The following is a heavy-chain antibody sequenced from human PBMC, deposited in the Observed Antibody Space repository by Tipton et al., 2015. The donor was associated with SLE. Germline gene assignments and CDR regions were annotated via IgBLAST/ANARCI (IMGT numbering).Heavy chain of an antibody. Sequence: TLSLTCTVSGDSISSGIYYWGWIRQPPGKGLEWIGRSGSTYYNPSLESRVSTSVDTSKNQFSLKLTSVTAADTAVYYCARHFPRHYDSRTYSEAFDIWGQGTMVTVS. J-gene: IGHJ3*02. CDR1: GDSISSGIYY. D-gene: IGHD3-22*01. CDR2: SGST. V-gene: IGHV4-39*01. CDR3: ARHFPRHYDSRTYSEAFDI.